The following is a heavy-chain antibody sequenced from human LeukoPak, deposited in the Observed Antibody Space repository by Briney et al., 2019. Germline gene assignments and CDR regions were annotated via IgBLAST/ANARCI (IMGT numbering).Heavy chain of an antibody. D-gene: IGHD1-7*01. J-gene: IGHJ6*02. Sequence: GGSLRLSCAGSGFTFSDYWMHWVRQTPGKGLVWVSRINTDGRSRTYADSLKGRFTISRDNSKSTLYLQMNSLTVEDTAVYYCTTDEDWNYARKDVWGQGATVIVSS. V-gene: IGHV3-74*01. CDR3: TTDEDWNYARKDV. CDR1: GFTFSDYW. CDR2: INTDGRSR.